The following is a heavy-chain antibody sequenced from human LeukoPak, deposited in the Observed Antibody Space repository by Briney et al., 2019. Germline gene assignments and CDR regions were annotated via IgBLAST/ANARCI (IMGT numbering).Heavy chain of an antibody. CDR3: ARDLDYYDSTWFDP. CDR2: ITYSGST. J-gene: IGHJ5*02. Sequence: PSETPSLTSTVSVGSITSSTYYCGWIRQPPGEGLGWIALITYSGSTYYNPSLKSRVTISVDTSKNQFSLKLISVTAADTAVYYCARDLDYYDSTWFDPWGQGTLVTVSS. V-gene: IGHV4-39*07. CDR1: VGSITSSTYY. D-gene: IGHD3-22*01.